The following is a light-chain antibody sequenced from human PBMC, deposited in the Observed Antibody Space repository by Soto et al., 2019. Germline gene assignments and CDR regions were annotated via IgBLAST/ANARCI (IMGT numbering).Light chain of an antibody. V-gene: IGKV3-20*01. CDR2: GAS. CDR1: QSVSGNS. Sequence: EIVLTQSPGTLSLSPGERAILSCRASQSVSGNSLAWYQQKPGQAPRLLIYGASNRATGIPDRFSGSGSGTYFTLTINRLEPEDFAEYFCQQCSGSPPTFGQGTKVDIK. CDR3: QQCSGSPPT. J-gene: IGKJ1*01.